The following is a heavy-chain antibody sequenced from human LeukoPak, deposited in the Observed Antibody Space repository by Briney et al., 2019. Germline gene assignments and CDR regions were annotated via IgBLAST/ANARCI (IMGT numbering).Heavy chain of an antibody. J-gene: IGHJ6*03. D-gene: IGHD5-18*01. CDR3: ARDSRGYSYGWGGAGSSYYMDV. Sequence: GGSPRLSCAASGFTFSSYEMNWVRQAPGKGLEWVSYISSSGSTIYYADSVKGRFTISRDNAKNSLYLQMNSLRAEDTAVYYCARDSRGYSYGWGGAGSSYYMDVWGKGTTVTVSS. V-gene: IGHV3-48*03. CDR2: ISSSGSTI. CDR1: GFTFSSYE.